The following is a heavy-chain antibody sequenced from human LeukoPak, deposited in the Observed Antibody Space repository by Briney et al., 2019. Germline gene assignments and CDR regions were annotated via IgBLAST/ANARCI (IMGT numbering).Heavy chain of an antibody. CDR1: GYTFTSYD. CDR3: ARERDGYNSYYFDY. D-gene: IGHD5-24*01. V-gene: IGHV1-8*02. Sequence: GASVKVSCKASGYTFTSYDINWVRQATGQGLEWMGWMNPNSGNTGYAQKFQGRVTMTRDTSTSTVYMELSSLRSEDMTVYYCARERDGYNSYYFDYWGQGTLVTVSS. J-gene: IGHJ4*02. CDR2: MNPNSGNT.